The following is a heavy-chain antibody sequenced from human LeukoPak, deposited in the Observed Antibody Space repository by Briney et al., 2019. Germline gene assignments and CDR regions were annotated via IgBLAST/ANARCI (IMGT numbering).Heavy chain of an antibody. D-gene: IGHD3-10*01. V-gene: IGHV3-30-3*01. CDR2: ISYDGSNK. CDR1: GFTFSSYA. Sequence: PGGSLRLSCAASGFTFSSYAMHWVRQAPGKGLEWVAVISYDGSNKYYADSVKGRFTISRDNSKNTLYLQMNSLRAEDTAVYYCARDQAVWGLGGRDPSHPLWFGEFDYWGQGTLVTVSS. CDR3: ARDQAVWGLGGRDPSHPLWFGEFDY. J-gene: IGHJ4*02.